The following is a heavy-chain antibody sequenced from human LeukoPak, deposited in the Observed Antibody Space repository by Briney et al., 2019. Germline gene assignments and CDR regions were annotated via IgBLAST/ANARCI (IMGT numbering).Heavy chain of an antibody. Sequence: GESLRISCEGSGYSFSNYWIGWVRQMPGKGLEWMGIIYPGDYETRYSPSFQGLVTISVDKSISTAYLQWSSLKASDTAMYYCAIPPGYCGNDCSFDHWGQGTLVTVSS. CDR3: AIPPGYCGNDCSFDH. V-gene: IGHV5-51*01. D-gene: IGHD2-21*02. CDR1: GYSFSNYW. J-gene: IGHJ4*02. CDR2: IYPGDYET.